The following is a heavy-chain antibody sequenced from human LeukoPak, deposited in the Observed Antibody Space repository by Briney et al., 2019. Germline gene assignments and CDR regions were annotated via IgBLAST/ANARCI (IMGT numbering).Heavy chain of an antibody. Sequence: GGSPRLSCAASGFTFSTYSMNWVRQAPGEGLEWVSSISSGSSFIYYADSVKGRFTISRDNAKNSLFLQMNSLRAEDTAVYYCARESSGYFYWGQGTLVTVSS. J-gene: IGHJ4*02. V-gene: IGHV3-21*01. CDR2: ISSGSSFI. CDR1: GFTFSTYS. D-gene: IGHD3-22*01. CDR3: ARESSGYFY.